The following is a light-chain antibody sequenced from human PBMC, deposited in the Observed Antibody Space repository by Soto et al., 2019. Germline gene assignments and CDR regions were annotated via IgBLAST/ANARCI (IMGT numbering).Light chain of an antibody. CDR3: CSYAGSSTSYV. J-gene: IGLJ1*01. CDR2: EVS. V-gene: IGLV2-23*02. CDR1: SSDVGSYNL. Sequence: QSALTQPAPVSGSPGHSITISCTGTSSDVGSYNLVSWYQQHPGKAPKLMIYEVSKRPSGVSNRFSGSKSGNTASLTISGLQAEDEADYYCCSYAGSSTSYVFGTGTKVTVL.